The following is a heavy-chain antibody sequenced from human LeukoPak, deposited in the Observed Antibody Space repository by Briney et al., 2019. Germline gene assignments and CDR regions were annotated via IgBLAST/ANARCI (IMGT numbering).Heavy chain of an antibody. V-gene: IGHV1-2*02. D-gene: IGHD2-2*01. J-gene: IGHJ5*02. CDR1: GYTFTGYY. Sequence: ASVKVSCKASGYTFTGYYMHWVRQAPGQGLEWMGWINPNSGGTNYAQKFQGRVTMTRDTSTSTAYMELSRLRSDDTAVYYCARESDIVVVPAAIEVPRALDPWGQGTLVTVSS. CDR2: INPNSGGT. CDR3: ARESDIVVVPAAIEVPRALDP.